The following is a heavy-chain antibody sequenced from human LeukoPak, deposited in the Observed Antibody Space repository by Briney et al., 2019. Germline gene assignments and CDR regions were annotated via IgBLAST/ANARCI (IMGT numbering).Heavy chain of an antibody. CDR1: GFTFSSYA. D-gene: IGHD3-10*01. CDR3: ARDYYGSGSLDY. Sequence: TGGSLRLSCAASGFTFSSYAMSWVRQAPGKGLEWVSAISGSGGSTYYADSVKGRFTISRDDSKNTLYLQMNSLRAEDTAVYYCARDYYGSGSLDYWGQGTLVTVSS. J-gene: IGHJ4*02. V-gene: IGHV3-23*01. CDR2: ISGSGGST.